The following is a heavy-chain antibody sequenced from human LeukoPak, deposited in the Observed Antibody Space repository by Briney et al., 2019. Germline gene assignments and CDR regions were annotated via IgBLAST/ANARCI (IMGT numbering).Heavy chain of an antibody. CDR3: ARETIQLERRNWFDP. D-gene: IGHD1-1*01. V-gene: IGHV1-69*13. CDR1: GGTFSSYA. CDR2: IITIFGTA. Sequence: SVKVSCKASGGTFSSYAISWVRQAPGQGLEWMGVIITIFGTANYAQKFQGRVTITADESTSTAYMELSRLRSEDTAVYYCARETIQLERRNWFDPWGQGTLVTVSS. J-gene: IGHJ5*02.